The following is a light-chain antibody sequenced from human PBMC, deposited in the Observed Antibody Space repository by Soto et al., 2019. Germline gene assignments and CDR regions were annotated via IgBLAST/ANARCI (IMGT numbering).Light chain of an antibody. CDR2: EVN. CDR1: SSDVGGYDY. V-gene: IGLV2-14*01. Sequence: QSVLTQPASVSGSPGQSITISCTGTSSDVGGYDYVSWYQLHPGKAPKLMVFEVNNRPSGVSYRFSGSKSGNTASLTISGLQAEDEADYYCSSYTSTRTYVFGTGTKLTVL. CDR3: SSYTSTRTYV. J-gene: IGLJ1*01.